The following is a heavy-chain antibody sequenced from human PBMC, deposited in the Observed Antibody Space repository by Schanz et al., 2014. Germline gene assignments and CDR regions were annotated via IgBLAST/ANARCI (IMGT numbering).Heavy chain of an antibody. J-gene: IGHJ3*02. V-gene: IGHV3-11*06. CDR2: ISSGSGYT. CDR1: GFTFSDYY. CDR3: ARRRSGDAFDI. D-gene: IGHD4-17*01. Sequence: QVQLVESGGGLVKPGGSLRLSCAASGFTFSDYYMNWIRQAPGKGLEWVSYISSGSGYTNYPDSVKGRFTISRDNANNSLFLQMNSLRAEDTAMYYCARRRSGDAFDIWGPGTMVTVSS.